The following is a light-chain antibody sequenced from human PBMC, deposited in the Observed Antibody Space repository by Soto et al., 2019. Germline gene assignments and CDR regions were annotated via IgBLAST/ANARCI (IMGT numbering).Light chain of an antibody. CDR1: SSDVGSYNY. CDR3: SSYTTSSTHVV. CDR2: DVS. J-gene: IGLJ2*01. Sequence: QSALTQPASVSGSPGQSITISCTGTSSDVGSYNYVSWYQQYPGKAPKLMIYDVSNRPSGVSYRFSGSKSGNTASLTISGLQAEDEADYYRSSYTTSSTHVVFGGGTKVTVL. V-gene: IGLV2-14*01.